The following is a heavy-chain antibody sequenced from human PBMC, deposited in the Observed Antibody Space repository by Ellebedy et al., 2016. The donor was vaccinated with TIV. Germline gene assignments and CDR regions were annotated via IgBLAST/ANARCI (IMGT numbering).Heavy chain of an antibody. D-gene: IGHD6-19*01. CDR2: ISAYNGNT. V-gene: IGHV1-18*01. J-gene: IGHJ4*02. CDR3: AREAVAGTPRGNDY. Sequence: AASVKVSCRASGYTFTSYGISWVRQAPGQGLEWMGWISAYNGNTNYAQKLQGRVNMTTDTSTSTAYMELRSLRSDDTAVYYCAREAVAGTPRGNDYWGQGTLVTVSS. CDR1: GYTFTSYG.